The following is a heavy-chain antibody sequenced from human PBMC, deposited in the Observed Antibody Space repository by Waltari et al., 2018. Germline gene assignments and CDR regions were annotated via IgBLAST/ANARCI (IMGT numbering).Heavy chain of an antibody. CDR2: IYHSGST. V-gene: IGHV4-4*02. CDR3: ARVAVPAVTTNWFDP. CDR1: GVSLSTNNW. Sequence: QVQLQESGPGLVKPSGTLSLTCAVSGVSLSTNNWWSWVRQPPGKGLEWIGEIYHSGSTNSNPSLESRVAISVDKSKNQFSLKVRSVTAADTAVYYCARVAVPAVTTNWFDPWGQGTLVTVSS. J-gene: IGHJ5*02. D-gene: IGHD2-2*01.